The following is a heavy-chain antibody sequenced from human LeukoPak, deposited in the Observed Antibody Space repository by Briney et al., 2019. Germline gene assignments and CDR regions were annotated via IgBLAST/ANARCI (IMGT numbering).Heavy chain of an antibody. J-gene: IGHJ3*02. D-gene: IGHD4-17*01. CDR3: ARETLDYGYYLSYGAFDI. CDR2: IYTSGIT. V-gene: IGHV4-4*07. CDR1: GGSISSYP. Sequence: SETLSLTCTVSGGSISSYPWSWIRQPAGKGLEWIGHIYTSGITNYNPSLQNRVTISVDTSKNQFSLKLSSVPAADTAVYYCARETLDYGYYLSYGAFDIWGQGTTVTVSS.